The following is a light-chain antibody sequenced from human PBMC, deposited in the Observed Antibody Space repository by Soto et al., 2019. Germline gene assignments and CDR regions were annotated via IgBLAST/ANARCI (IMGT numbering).Light chain of an antibody. V-gene: IGLV2-14*01. J-gene: IGLJ2*01. CDR3: SSYTSSNTLEV. CDR1: SSDVGGSNY. CDR2: EVS. Sequence: QSALIQPASVSGSPGQSITISCTGTSSDVGGSNYVSWYQHHPHRAPKLLIYEVSYRPSGVSNRFSGSKSVNMASLTISGLQAEDEADYYCSSYTSSNTLEVFGSGTKLTVL.